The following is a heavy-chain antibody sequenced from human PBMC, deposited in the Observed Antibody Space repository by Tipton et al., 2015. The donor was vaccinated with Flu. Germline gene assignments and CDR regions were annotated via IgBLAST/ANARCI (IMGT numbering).Heavy chain of an antibody. CDR1: GGSFSGYY. Sequence: TLSLTCAVYGGSFSGYYWSWIRQPPGKGLEWIGEINHSGSSNYNLSLKSRVTISVDTSKNQFSLKLSSVTAADTAVYYCARGLYGSGSYQRRYFDSWGQGTLVTVSS. CDR2: INHSGSS. CDR3: ARGLYGSGSYQRRYFDS. J-gene: IGHJ4*02. D-gene: IGHD3-10*01. V-gene: IGHV4-34*01.